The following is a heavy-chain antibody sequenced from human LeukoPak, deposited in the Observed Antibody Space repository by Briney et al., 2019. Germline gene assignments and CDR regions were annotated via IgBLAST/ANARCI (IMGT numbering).Heavy chain of an antibody. J-gene: IGHJ5*02. V-gene: IGHV1-69*05. Sequence: SVKVSCKASGGTFSNYAISWVRQAPGQGLEWMGRIIPIFGTANYAQKFQGRVTITTDESTSTAYMELSSLRSEDTAVYYCARNIAVAGIWFDPWGQGTLVTVSS. D-gene: IGHD6-19*01. CDR3: ARNIAVAGIWFDP. CDR1: GGTFSNYA. CDR2: IIPIFGTA.